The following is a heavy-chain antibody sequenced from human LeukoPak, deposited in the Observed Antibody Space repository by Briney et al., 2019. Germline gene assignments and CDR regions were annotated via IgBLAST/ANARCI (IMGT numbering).Heavy chain of an antibody. CDR2: IYHSGST. J-gene: IGHJ4*02. Sequence: SETLSLTCTVSGYSISSGYYWGWIRQPPGKGLEWIGSIYHSGSTYYNPSLKSRVTISVDTSKNQFSLKLSSVTAADTAVYYCARDVKMATILFDYWGQGTLVTVSS. CDR3: ARDVKMATILFDY. V-gene: IGHV4-38-2*02. CDR1: GYSISSGYY. D-gene: IGHD5-24*01.